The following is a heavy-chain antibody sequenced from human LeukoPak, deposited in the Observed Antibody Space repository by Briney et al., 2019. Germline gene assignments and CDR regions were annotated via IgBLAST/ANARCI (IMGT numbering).Heavy chain of an antibody. CDR2: ITGDCNYI. CDR1: GFTFNDYT. V-gene: IGHV3-21*01. D-gene: IGHD3-3*01. CDR3: ARERNFYYFDY. Sequence: KTGGSLRLSCAASGFTFNDYTMTWVRQAPGKGLEWVSSITGDCNYIFYADSVKGRFTISRDNAQNSLFLELNSLRGEDTAVYYRARERNFYYFDYWGQGALVTVSS. J-gene: IGHJ4*02.